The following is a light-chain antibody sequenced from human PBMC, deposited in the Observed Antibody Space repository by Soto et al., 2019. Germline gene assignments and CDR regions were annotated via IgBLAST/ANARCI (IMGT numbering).Light chain of an antibody. Sequence: IQMTQSPSTLSASVGDRVTITCRASQSISSWLAWYQQKPGKAPKLLIYKASSLQGGVPSRFSGSGSGTEFTLTISSLQPDDFATYYCQQYNTNSGTFGQGTKV. CDR3: QQYNTNSGT. V-gene: IGKV1-5*03. CDR1: QSISSW. J-gene: IGKJ1*01. CDR2: KAS.